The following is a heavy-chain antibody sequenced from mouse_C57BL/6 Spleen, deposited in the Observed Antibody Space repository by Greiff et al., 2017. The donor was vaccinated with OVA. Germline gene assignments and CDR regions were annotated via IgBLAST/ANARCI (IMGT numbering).Heavy chain of an antibody. J-gene: IGHJ1*03. CDR2: IDPSDSYT. V-gene: IGHV1-69*01. CDR3: ARDYDYWYFDV. Sequence: QVQLQQPGAELVMPGASVKLSCKASGYTFTSYWMHWVKQRPGQGLEWIGEIDPSDSYTKYNQKFKDKATLTADKSSSTAYMQLSSLTYEDSAVYYCARDYDYWYFDVWGTGTTVTVSA. CDR1: GYTFTSYW. D-gene: IGHD2-4*01.